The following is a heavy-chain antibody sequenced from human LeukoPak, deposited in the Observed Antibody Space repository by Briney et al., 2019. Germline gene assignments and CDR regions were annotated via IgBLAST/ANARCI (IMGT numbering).Heavy chain of an antibody. V-gene: IGHV3-21*01. CDR3: ARVPPAAGGYYFDY. CDR2: ISSSSSYI. J-gene: IGHJ4*02. D-gene: IGHD6-13*01. CDR1: GFTFRSYS. Sequence: GGSLRLSCAASGFTFRSYSMNWVRQAPGKGLEWVSSISSSSSYIYYADSVKGRFTISRDNAKNSLYLQMNSLRAEDTAVYYCARVPPAAGGYYFDYWGQGTLVTVSS.